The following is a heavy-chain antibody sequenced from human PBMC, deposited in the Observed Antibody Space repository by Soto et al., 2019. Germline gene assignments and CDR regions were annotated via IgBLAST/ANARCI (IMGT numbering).Heavy chain of an antibody. CDR2: INHSGST. CDR3: AREYSSSYWFDP. CDR1: GGSFSGYY. Sequence: QVQLQQWGAGLLKPSETLSLTCAVYGGSFSGYYWSWIRQPPGKGLEWTGEINHSGSTNYNPSLKRRVTISVDTSKHQFYLKLSSVTAADTAVYCCAREYSSSYWFDPWGQGTLVTVSS. J-gene: IGHJ5*02. V-gene: IGHV4-34*01. D-gene: IGHD6-6*01.